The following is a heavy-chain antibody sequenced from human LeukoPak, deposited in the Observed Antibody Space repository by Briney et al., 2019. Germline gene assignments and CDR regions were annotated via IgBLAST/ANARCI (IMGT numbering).Heavy chain of an antibody. V-gene: IGHV4-39*07. D-gene: IGHD1-1*01. Sequence: PSETLSLTCTVSGGSISSSSYYWGWIRQPPGKGLEWIGSIYYSGSTNYNPSLKSRVTISVDTSKNQFSLKLSSVTAADTAVYYCARHGTSGTNLNWFDPWGQGTLVTVSS. J-gene: IGHJ5*02. CDR2: IYYSGST. CDR3: ARHGTSGTNLNWFDP. CDR1: GGSISSSSYY.